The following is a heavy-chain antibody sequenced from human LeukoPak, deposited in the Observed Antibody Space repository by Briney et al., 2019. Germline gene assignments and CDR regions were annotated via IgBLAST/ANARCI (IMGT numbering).Heavy chain of an antibody. CDR3: AKDVDPYYGSGSSWLDY. J-gene: IGHJ4*02. D-gene: IGHD3-10*01. Sequence: PGGSLRLSCAASGFTFSSYGMHWVRQAPGKGLEWVAVTSYDGSNKYYADSVKGRFTISRDNSKNTLYLQMNSLRAEDTAVYYCAKDVDPYYGSGSSWLDYWGQGTLVTVSS. V-gene: IGHV3-30*18. CDR2: TSYDGSNK. CDR1: GFTFSSYG.